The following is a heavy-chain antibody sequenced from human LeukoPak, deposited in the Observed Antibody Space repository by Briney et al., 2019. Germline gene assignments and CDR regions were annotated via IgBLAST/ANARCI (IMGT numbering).Heavy chain of an antibody. CDR2: IYSGGST. D-gene: IGHD6-19*01. V-gene: IGHV3-53*01. Sequence: GGSLRLSCAASGFTVSSNYMSWVRQAPGKGLEWVSVIYSGGSTYYADSVKGRFTISRDNSKNTLYLQMSSLRAEDTAVYYCAKDSRATRIAVAGNPDYWGQGTLVTVSS. J-gene: IGHJ4*02. CDR1: GFTVSSNY. CDR3: AKDSRATRIAVAGNPDY.